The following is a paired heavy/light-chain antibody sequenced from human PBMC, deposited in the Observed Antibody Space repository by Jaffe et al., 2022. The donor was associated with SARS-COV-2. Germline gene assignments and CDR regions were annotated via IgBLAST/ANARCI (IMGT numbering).Light chain of an antibody. CDR1: SGSVSTSYY. CDR3: VLYMGSGIWV. CDR2: STN. V-gene: IGLV8-61*01. Sequence: QTVVTQEPSFSVSPGGTVTLTCGLSSGSVSTSYYPSWYQQIPGQAPRTLIYSTNTRSSGVPDRFSGSILGNKAALTITGAQADDESDYYCVLYMGSGIWVFGGGTKLTVL. J-gene: IGLJ3*02.
Heavy chain of an antibody. CDR3: ASHGRNYPWMGFDY. CDR1: GFTVSSNY. V-gene: IGHV3-66*02. D-gene: IGHD4-4*01. CDR2: IYSGGST. Sequence: EVLLVDSGGHLVQPGGSLRLSCAASGFTVSSNYMSWVRQAPGKGLEWVSVIYSGGSTYYADSVKGRFTISRDSSKNTLYLQMNTLRAEDTAVYYCASHGRNYPWMGFDYWGQGTLVTVSS. J-gene: IGHJ4*02.